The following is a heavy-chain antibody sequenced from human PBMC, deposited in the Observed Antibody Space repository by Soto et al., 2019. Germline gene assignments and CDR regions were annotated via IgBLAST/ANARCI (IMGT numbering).Heavy chain of an antibody. D-gene: IGHD4-17*01. V-gene: IGHV4-39*01. CDR2: IYYSGST. CDR3: ARRTVRRDYFDY. Sequence: PSETLSLTCAVSGGSISSSSYYWGWIRQPPGKGLEWIGSIYYSGSTYYNPSLKSRATISVDTSKNQFSLKLSSVTAADTAVYYCARRTVRRDYFDYWGQGTLVTVSS. J-gene: IGHJ4*02. CDR1: GGSISSSSYY.